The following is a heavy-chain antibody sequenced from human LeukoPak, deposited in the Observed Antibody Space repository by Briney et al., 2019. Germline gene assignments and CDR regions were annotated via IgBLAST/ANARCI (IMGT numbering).Heavy chain of an antibody. CDR2: IRSKANSYAT. CDR3: TTDTHCSTIGCRGPNYYYGLDV. J-gene: IGHJ6*02. D-gene: IGHD2-2*01. V-gene: IGHV3-73*01. CDR1: GFTFSGSA. Sequence: PGGSLRLSCAASGFTFSGSAMHWVRQASGKGLEWVGRIRSKANSYATAYAASVKGRFTISRDDSKNTAYLQMNSLKTEDTAVYYCTTDTHCSTIGCRGPNYYYGLDVWGQGTTVTVSS.